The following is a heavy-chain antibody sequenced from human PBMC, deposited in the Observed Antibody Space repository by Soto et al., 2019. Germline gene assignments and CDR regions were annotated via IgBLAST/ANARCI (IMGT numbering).Heavy chain of an antibody. D-gene: IGHD3-9*01. V-gene: IGHV1-3*01. CDR3: ARGLRHLGCVLALRAFFDF. Sequence: QVQLVQSGAEVKKPGASVKVSCRASGYTSTTYAMYWVRQAPGQRLERLGWINAGNGNTKYSEKFQDRITITWYTSASVSYMQLSSLRSEDTADYYCARGLRHLGCVLALRAFFDFWGHGTLVNVSP. J-gene: IGHJ4*01. CDR1: GYTSTTYA. CDR2: INAGNGNT.